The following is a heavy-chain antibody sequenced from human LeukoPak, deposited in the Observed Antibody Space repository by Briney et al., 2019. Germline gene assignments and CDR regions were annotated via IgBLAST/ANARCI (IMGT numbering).Heavy chain of an antibody. CDR1: GGSISSYY. CDR2: IYYSGST. CDR3: ARSGYYSSGWYGAYYFDY. V-gene: IGHV4-59*01. J-gene: IGHJ4*02. D-gene: IGHD6-19*01. Sequence: PSETLSLTCTVSGGSISSYYWSWIRQPPGKGLEWIGYIYYSGSTNYNPSLKSQVTISVDTSKNQFSLKLSSVTAADTAVYYCARSGYYSSGWYGAYYFDYWGQGTLVTVSS.